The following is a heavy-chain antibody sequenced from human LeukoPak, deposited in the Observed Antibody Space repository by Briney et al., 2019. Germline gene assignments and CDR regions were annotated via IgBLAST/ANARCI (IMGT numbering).Heavy chain of an antibody. Sequence: ASVKVSCKASGYTFTGYYMHWVRQAPGQGLEWMGWINPNSGGTNYAQKFQGRVTMTRDTSISTAYMELSRLRSDDTAVYYCARATLSWIVVTTPGAFDIWGQGTMVTVSS. CDR3: ARATLSWIVVTTPGAFDI. J-gene: IGHJ3*02. D-gene: IGHD2-21*01. V-gene: IGHV1-2*02. CDR1: GYTFTGYY. CDR2: INPNSGGT.